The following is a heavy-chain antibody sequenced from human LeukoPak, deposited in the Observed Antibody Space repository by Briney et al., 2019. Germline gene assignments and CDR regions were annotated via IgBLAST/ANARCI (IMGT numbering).Heavy chain of an antibody. CDR2: IVVGSGNT. D-gene: IGHD6-19*01. J-gene: IGHJ6*02. CDR1: GFTFTSSA. CDR3: AAEKADYYGMDV. V-gene: IGHV1-58*02. Sequence: VASVKVSCKASGFTFTSSAMQWVRQARGQRLEWIGWIVVGSGNTNYAQKFQERVTITRDMSTSTAYMELSSQRSEDTAVYYCAAEKADYYGMDVWGQGTTVTVSS.